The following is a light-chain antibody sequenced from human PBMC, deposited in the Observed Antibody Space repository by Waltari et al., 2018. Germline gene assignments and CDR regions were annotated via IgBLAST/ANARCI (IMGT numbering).Light chain of an antibody. CDR3: QSYDTSLSVV. J-gene: IGLJ2*01. CDR1: GSNLGAGYD. V-gene: IGLV1-40*01. CDR2: GTS. Sequence: QSVLTQPPSVSGAPGQRVSISCTGSGSNLGAGYDVHWYQQHPGKAPKLLIYGTSTRRPGVPERLFGSQAGTAASLAITALQAEDEAEYYCQSYDTSLSVVFGGGTKLTVL.